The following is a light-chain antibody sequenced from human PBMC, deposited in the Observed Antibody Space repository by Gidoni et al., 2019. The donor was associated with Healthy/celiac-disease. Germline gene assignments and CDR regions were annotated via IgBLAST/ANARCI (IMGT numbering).Light chain of an antibody. Sequence: EIVMTQSPATLSVSPGERATLSCRASQSVSSHVAWYQHKPGQAPRLLIYGASTRATGIPARFSGSGSGTAFTLTISSLQSEDFAVYYCQQYNNWPLTFGGGTKVEIK. CDR1: QSVSSH. CDR2: GAS. V-gene: IGKV3-15*01. CDR3: QQYNNWPLT. J-gene: IGKJ4*01.